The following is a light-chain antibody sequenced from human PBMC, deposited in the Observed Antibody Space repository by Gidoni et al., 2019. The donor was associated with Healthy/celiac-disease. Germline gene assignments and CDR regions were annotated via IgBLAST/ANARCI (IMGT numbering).Light chain of an antibody. CDR2: DAS. CDR1: QSVSSY. J-gene: IGKJ4*01. CDR3: QQRSNWPS. V-gene: IGKV3-11*01. Sequence: EIVLTQSPATLSLSPGERATLSCRASQSVSSYLAWYQQTPGQAPLLLIDDASNRATDIPARFSGSGSGTDFTLTISSLEPEDFAVYYWQQRSNWPSFXGXTKVEIK.